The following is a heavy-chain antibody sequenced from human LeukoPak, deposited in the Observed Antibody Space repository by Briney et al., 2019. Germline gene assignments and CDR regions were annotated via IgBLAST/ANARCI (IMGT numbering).Heavy chain of an antibody. V-gene: IGHV3-30-3*01. D-gene: IGHD4-17*01. J-gene: IGHJ3*02. CDR3: AKGMTTVTIDAFDI. Sequence: PGGSLRLSCAASGFTFSSYAMHWVRQAPGKGLEWVAVISYDGSNKYYADSVKGRFTISRDNSKNTLYLQMNSLRAEDTAVYYCAKGMTTVTIDAFDIWGQGTMVTVSS. CDR2: ISYDGSNK. CDR1: GFTFSSYA.